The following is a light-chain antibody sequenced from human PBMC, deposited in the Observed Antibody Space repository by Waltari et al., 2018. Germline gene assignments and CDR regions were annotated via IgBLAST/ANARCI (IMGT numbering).Light chain of an antibody. V-gene: IGKV3-20*01. CDR3: QHYLRLPVT. CDR2: GAS. CDR1: QSVSRA. J-gene: IGKJ1*01. Sequence: VCTQSPGTLSWSPGQRATPSGRASQSVSRAVTWYQRKPGQAPRLLISGASTRATGIPYRFSGSGSGTDFSLTISRLGPDDFAVYYCQHYLRLPVTFGQGTTVEI.